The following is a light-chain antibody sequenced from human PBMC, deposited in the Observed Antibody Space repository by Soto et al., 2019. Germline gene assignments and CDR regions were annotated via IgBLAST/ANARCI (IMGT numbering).Light chain of an antibody. Sequence: QSALIQPPSVSGSPGQSITISCTGTNSDVGRYNYVSWYQQDPGKAPKLLIYAVTNRPSGVSNRFSGSKSGNTASLTISGLQADDESDYYCSSYASSTTVIFGGGTKLTVL. CDR3: SSYASSTTVI. CDR2: AVT. J-gene: IGLJ2*01. V-gene: IGLV2-14*01. CDR1: NSDVGRYNY.